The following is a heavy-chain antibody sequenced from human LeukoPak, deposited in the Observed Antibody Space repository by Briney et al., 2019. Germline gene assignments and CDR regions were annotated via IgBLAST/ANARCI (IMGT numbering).Heavy chain of an antibody. J-gene: IGHJ3*02. CDR3: ARYRAFDI. CDR2: IYNSGNT. CDR1: GASISNSDYY. V-gene: IGHV4-61*05. Sequence: SETLSLTCTVFGASISNSDYYWVWIRQPPGEGLEWIGYIYNSGNTNYNPSLKSRVTISVDTSKNQFSLKLTSVTAADTAVYYCARYRAFDIWGRGTLVTVSS.